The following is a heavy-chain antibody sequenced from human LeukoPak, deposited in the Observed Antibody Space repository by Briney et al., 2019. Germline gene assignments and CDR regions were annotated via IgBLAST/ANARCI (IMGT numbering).Heavy chain of an antibody. CDR3: ARSEDRLGDSWFDP. CDR2: INSDGSSP. Sequence: GGSLRLSCAASGFTFSTYWMHWVRQAPGKGLVWVSLINSDGSSPTYEDSVKGRFTISRDNAKNTLYLQMNSLRAEDTAVYYCARSEDRLGDSWFDPWGQGTLVTVSS. CDR1: GFTFSTYW. V-gene: IGHV3-74*01. D-gene: IGHD1-26*01. J-gene: IGHJ5*02.